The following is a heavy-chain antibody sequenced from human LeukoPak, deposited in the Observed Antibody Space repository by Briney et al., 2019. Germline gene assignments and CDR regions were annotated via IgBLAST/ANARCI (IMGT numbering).Heavy chain of an antibody. D-gene: IGHD3-22*01. CDR1: GYTFTSYD. V-gene: IGHV1-8*01. J-gene: IGHJ5*02. CDR3: ARARKYYYDSSGYYCWFDP. CDR2: MNPNSGNT. Sequence: GASVKVSCKASGYTFTSYDINWVRQATGQGLEWMGWMNPNSGNTGYAQKFQGRVTMTRNTSISTAYMELSSLRSEDTAVYYCARARKYYYDSSGYYCWFDPWGQGTLVTVSS.